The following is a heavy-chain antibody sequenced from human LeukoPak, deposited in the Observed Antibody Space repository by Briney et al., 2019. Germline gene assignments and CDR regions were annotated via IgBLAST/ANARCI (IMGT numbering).Heavy chain of an antibody. Sequence: SQTLSLACTVSADSLSSGGHYWAWIRQLPGKGLESIGFIHHSGSSRHNPSLKDRVAISVDASRKQFALRLSSVTAADTAIYYCARGGNRFGGFYFDYWGQGIQVIVSS. J-gene: IGHJ4*02. CDR2: IHHSGSS. CDR1: ADSLSSGGHY. V-gene: IGHV4-31*03. CDR3: ARGGNRFGGFYFDY. D-gene: IGHD3-10*01.